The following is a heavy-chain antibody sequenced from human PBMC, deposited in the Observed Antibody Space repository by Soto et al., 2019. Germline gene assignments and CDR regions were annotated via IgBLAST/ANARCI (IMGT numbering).Heavy chain of an antibody. CDR2: INHSGST. Sequence: SETLSLTCAVYGGSFSGYYWSWIRQPPGKGLEWIGEINHSGSTNYNPSLKSRVTISVDTSKNQFSLKLSSVTAADTAVYYCARVGGSSNWFDPWGQGTLVTVSS. CDR1: GGSFSGYY. D-gene: IGHD6-6*01. V-gene: IGHV4-34*01. J-gene: IGHJ5*02. CDR3: ARVGGSSNWFDP.